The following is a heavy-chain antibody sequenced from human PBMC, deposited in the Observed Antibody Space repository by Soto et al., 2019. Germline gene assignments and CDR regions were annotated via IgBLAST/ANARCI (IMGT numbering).Heavy chain of an antibody. CDR2: THFVTSFT. D-gene: IGHD2-15*01. J-gene: IGHJ3*01. Sequence: PGGSLRLSCTASGFSLTSYGVSWVRQSPGKGLEWVASTHFVTSFTTYADSVRGRFSFSRDNAKNSVFLQMDSLSPEDAALYYCVREDCEKRGICYPDAFDLWGQGTMVTVSS. CDR1: GFSLTSYG. V-gene: IGHV3-21*06. CDR3: VREDCEKRGICYPDAFDL.